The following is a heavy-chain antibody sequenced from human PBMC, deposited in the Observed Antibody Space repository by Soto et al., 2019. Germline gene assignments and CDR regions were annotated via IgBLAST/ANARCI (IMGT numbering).Heavy chain of an antibody. V-gene: IGHV1-8*01. CDR1: GYTFTSYD. CDR2: TNPNSGNT. CDR3: ARGRGDSSGYRFDY. D-gene: IGHD3-22*01. Sequence: ASVKVSCKASGYTFTSYDINWVRQATGQGLEWMGWTNPNSGNTGYAQKFQGRVTMTRNTSISTAYMELSSLRSEDTAVYYCARGRGDSSGYRFDYWGQGTLVTVSS. J-gene: IGHJ4*02.